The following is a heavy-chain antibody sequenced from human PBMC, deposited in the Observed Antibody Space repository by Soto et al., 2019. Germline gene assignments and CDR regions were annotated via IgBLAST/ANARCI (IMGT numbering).Heavy chain of an antibody. J-gene: IGHJ5*02. CDR3: ARDRSTYGGGGTGEVKENWFDP. D-gene: IGHD2-8*01. CDR2: AYYSGST. CDR1: GGYISHYY. V-gene: IGHV4-59*01. Sequence: SETLSLTCTVSGGYISHYYWSWIRQSPGKGLEWIGYAYYSGSTDYNPSLKSRVTMSVDTSKNQVSLKLNSVTTADTAVYYCARDRSTYGGGGTGEVKENWFDPWGPGTLVTVSS.